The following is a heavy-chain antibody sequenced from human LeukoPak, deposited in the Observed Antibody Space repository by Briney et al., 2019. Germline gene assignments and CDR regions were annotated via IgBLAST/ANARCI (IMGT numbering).Heavy chain of an antibody. CDR2: IRSKANSYET. CDR1: GFTFSGSA. CDR3: RSDDVVVPSRYYYYMDV. J-gene: IGHJ6*03. D-gene: IGHD2-2*01. V-gene: IGHV3-73*01. Sequence: GGSLKLSCAASGFTFSGSAMHWVRQASGKGLEWVGRIRSKANSYETAYAASVKGRFTISRDDSKNTAYLQMNSLKTEDTAVYYCRSDDVVVPSRYYYYMDVWGKGTTVTVSS.